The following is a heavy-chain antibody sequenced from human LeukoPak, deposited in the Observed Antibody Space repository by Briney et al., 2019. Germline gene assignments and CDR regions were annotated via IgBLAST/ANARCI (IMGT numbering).Heavy chain of an antibody. Sequence: SETLSLTCTVSGGSISGYFWTWIRQPAGKGLEWIGRIYSSGSNNYNPSLKSRVTMSLDTSKNPFSLNLTSVTAADTAVYYCEREPTSGREPTSGRPLEYWGQGTLVTVSS. D-gene: IGHD5-12*01. CDR1: GGSISGYF. V-gene: IGHV4-4*07. J-gene: IGHJ4*02. CDR3: EREPTSGREPTSGRPLEY. CDR2: IYSSGSN.